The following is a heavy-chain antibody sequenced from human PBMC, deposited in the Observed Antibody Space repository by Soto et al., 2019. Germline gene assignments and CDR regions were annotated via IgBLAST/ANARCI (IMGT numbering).Heavy chain of an antibody. Sequence: QVQLVQSGVEVKTPGASVKVSCTDHGYNLRDYGVSWLRQAPGQGFEWMGWISGDNVNRRSSQRFQDRLTLTTDTSTNTAFREVRSLRSDDTAVYYCGREGQQLAQEQYFQFTGVDVWGQGTSVTVSS. CDR2: ISGDNVNR. D-gene: IGHD6-13*01. V-gene: IGHV1-18*01. J-gene: IGHJ6*02. CDR1: GYNLRDYG. CDR3: GREGQQLAQEQYFQFTGVDV.